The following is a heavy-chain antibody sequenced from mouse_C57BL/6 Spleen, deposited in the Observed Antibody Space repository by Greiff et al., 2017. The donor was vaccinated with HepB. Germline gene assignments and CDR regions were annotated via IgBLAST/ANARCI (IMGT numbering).Heavy chain of an antibody. J-gene: IGHJ2*01. CDR1: GFTFNTYA. D-gene: IGHD1-1*01. CDR3: VREGITTVLFDY. V-gene: IGHV10-3*01. CDR2: IRSKSSNYAT. Sequence: VQLQQSGGGLVQPKGSLKLSCAASGFTFNTYAMHWVRQAPGKGLEWVARIRSKSSNYATYYADSVKDRFTISRDDSQSMLYLQMNNLKTEDTAMYYCVREGITTVLFDYWGQGTTLTVSS.